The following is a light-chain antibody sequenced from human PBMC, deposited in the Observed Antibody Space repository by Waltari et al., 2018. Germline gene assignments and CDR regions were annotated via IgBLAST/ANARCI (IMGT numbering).Light chain of an antibody. J-gene: IGLJ2*01. Sequence: SYALTQPSSLSVYPGQTATITCSGDSLGDNAASWYQQKAGQSLVLVIYQDAKRPSGVPERFSGSNSGNTATLTISGTESLDEADYYCQVWDRSSVIFGGGTKLTVL. V-gene: IGLV3-1*01. CDR1: SLGDNA. CDR3: QVWDRSSVI. CDR2: QDA.